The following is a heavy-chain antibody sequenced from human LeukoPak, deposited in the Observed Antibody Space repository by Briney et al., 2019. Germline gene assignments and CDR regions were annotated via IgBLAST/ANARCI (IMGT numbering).Heavy chain of an antibody. Sequence: ASVKVSCKASGGTFSSYAISWVRQAPGQGLEWMGGIIPIFGTANYAQKFQGRVTITADESTSTAYMELSSLRSEDTAVYYCARVGEHDGYYFDYWGQGTLVTVSS. D-gene: IGHD5-24*01. CDR3: ARVGEHDGYYFDY. CDR2: IIPIFGTA. CDR1: GGTFSSYA. V-gene: IGHV1-69*13. J-gene: IGHJ4*02.